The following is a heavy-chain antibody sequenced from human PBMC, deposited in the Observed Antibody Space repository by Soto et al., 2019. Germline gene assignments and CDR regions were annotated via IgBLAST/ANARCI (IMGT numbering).Heavy chain of an antibody. CDR2: MNPNSGNT. V-gene: IGHV1-8*01. Sequence: ASVKVSCKASGYTFTSYDINWVGQATGQRREWMGWMNPNSGNTGYAQKFQGRVTMTRNTSISTAYMELSSLRSEDTAVYYCARAPYYDFWSGYYGYYYYGMDVWGQVTTGTVS. CDR1: GYTFTSYD. CDR3: ARAPYYDFWSGYYGYYYYGMDV. J-gene: IGHJ6*01. D-gene: IGHD3-3*01.